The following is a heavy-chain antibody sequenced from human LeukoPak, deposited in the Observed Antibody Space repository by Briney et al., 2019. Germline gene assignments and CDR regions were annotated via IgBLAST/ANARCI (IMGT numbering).Heavy chain of an antibody. CDR3: ARGKYYYGSGKYYYYYMDV. CDR2: INHSGST. V-gene: IGHV4-34*01. CDR1: GGSFSGYY. J-gene: IGHJ6*03. Sequence: TPSETLSLXCAVYGGSFSGYYWSWIRQPPGKELEWIGEINHSGSTNYNPSLKSRVTISVDTSKNQFSLKLSSVTAADTAVYYCARGKYYYGSGKYYYYYMDVWGKGTTVTVSS. D-gene: IGHD3-10*01.